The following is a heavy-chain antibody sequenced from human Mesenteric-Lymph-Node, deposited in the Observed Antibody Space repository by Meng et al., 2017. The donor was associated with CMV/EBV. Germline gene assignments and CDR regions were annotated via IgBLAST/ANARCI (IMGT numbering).Heavy chain of an antibody. J-gene: IGHJ4*02. CDR1: GFTFSSDW. Sequence: GGSLRLSCAASGFTFSSDWMSWVRQAPGKGLEWVANIKQDGSEKYYVDSVKGRFTISRDNAKNSLYLQMNSLRAEDTAVYYCARDMSSGWYLCFVSSWVGRGDFDYWGQGTLVTVSS. CDR3: ARDMSSGWYLCFVSSWVGRGDFDY. V-gene: IGHV3-7*01. CDR2: IKQDGSEK. D-gene: IGHD6-19*01.